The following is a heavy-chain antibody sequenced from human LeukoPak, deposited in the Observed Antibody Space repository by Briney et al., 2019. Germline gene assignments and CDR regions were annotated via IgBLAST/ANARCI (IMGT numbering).Heavy chain of an antibody. CDR1: GGSISSYY. J-gene: IGHJ3*02. Sequence: SETLSLTCTVPGGSISSYYWSWIRQPPGKGLEWIGYIYYSGSTNYNPSLRSRVTISVDTSKNQFSLKLNSVTAADTAVYYCARGLLDGYTHPAAFDIWGQGTMVTVSS. CDR2: IYYSGST. CDR3: ARGLLDGYTHPAAFDI. D-gene: IGHD5-24*01. V-gene: IGHV4-59*01.